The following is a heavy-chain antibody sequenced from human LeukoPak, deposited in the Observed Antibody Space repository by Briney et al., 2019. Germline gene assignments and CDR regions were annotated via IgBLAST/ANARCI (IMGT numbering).Heavy chain of an antibody. J-gene: IGHJ5*02. D-gene: IGHD4-17*01. CDR3: TRENDYGNNWFDP. Sequence: ASVKVSCKASGYSFSSYYMHWVRQAPGQGLEWMGIINPSGDSTTYAQKFQGRVTMTRDTSTRTVYMELSSLRSDNTAVYYCTRENDYGNNWFDPCGQGTLVTVSS. CDR1: GYSFSSYY. V-gene: IGHV1-46*01. CDR2: INPSGDST.